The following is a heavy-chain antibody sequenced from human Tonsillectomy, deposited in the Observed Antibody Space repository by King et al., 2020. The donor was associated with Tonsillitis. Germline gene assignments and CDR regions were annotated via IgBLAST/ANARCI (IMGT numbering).Heavy chain of an antibody. CDR2: ISGSGGIT. V-gene: IGHV3-23*01. CDR1: GFTFSSYG. CDR3: AKEDRSGWYADWYFDL. Sequence: VQLLESGGGLEQPGGSLRLSCAASGFTFSSYGMSWVRQAPGKGLEWVSSISGSGGITYYADSVKGRFTISRDNSKNTLYVQMNSLRAEDTAVYYCAKEDRSGWYADWYFDLWGRGTLVIVSS. D-gene: IGHD6-19*01. J-gene: IGHJ2*01.